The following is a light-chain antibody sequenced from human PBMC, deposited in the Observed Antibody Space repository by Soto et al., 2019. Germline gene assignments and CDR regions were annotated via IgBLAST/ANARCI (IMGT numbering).Light chain of an antibody. V-gene: IGLV2-14*01. CDR2: EVS. CDR3: SSYSSSSTLV. CDR1: CSDVGGYNY. Sequence: QSALTQPASVSGSPGQSNTIACTGTCSDVGGYNYVSWFQQHPGKAPKLMVYEVSNRPSGVSNRFSASKSGNAASLTISGLQAEDEATYYCSSYSSSSTLVFGTGTKVTVL. J-gene: IGLJ1*01.